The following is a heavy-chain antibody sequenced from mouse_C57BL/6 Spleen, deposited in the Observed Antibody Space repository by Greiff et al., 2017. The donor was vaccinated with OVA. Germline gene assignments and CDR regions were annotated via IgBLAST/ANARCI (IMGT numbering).Heavy chain of an antibody. J-gene: IGHJ2*01. CDR3: ARGDGSSFLFDY. V-gene: IGHV1-64*01. Sequence: VQLQQPGAELVKPGASVKLSCKASGYTFTSYWMHWVKQRPGQGLEWIGMIHPNSGSTNYNEKFKSKATLTVDKSSSTAYMQLSSLTSEDSAVYYGARGDGSSFLFDYWGQGTTLTVSS. CDR1: GYTFTSYW. D-gene: IGHD1-1*01. CDR2: IHPNSGST.